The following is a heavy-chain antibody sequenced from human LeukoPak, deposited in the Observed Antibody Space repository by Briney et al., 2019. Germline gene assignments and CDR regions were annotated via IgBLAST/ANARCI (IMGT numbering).Heavy chain of an antibody. V-gene: IGHV4-34*01. D-gene: IGHD6-19*01. CDR1: GGSFSGYY. J-gene: IGHJ5*02. CDR2: INHSGST. Sequence: SETLSLTCAVYGGSFSGYYWSWIRQPPGKGLEGIGEINHSGSTNYNPSLKSRVTISVDTSKNQFSLQLSSVTAADTAVYYCARGQGGRRMAGIPYARYNWFDPWGQGTLVTVSS. CDR3: ARGQGGRRMAGIPYARYNWFDP.